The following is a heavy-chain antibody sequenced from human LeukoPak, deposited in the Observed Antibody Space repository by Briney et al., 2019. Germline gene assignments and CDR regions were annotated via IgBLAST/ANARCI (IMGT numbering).Heavy chain of an antibody. Sequence: SETLSLTCTVSGGSISSSSYYWGWIRQPPGTGLEWIGSIYYSGSTYYNPSLKSRVTISVDTSKNQFSLKLSSVTAADTAVYYCARQRYSSSTNLLNWFDPWGQGTLVTVSS. J-gene: IGHJ5*02. V-gene: IGHV4-39*01. CDR2: IYYSGST. CDR1: GGSISSSSYY. CDR3: ARQRYSSSTNLLNWFDP. D-gene: IGHD6-13*01.